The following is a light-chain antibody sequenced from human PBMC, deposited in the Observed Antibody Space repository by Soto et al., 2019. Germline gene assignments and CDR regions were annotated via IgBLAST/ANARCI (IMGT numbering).Light chain of an antibody. CDR2: STS. V-gene: IGLV7-43*01. Sequence: QAVVTQEPSLTVSPGGTVTLTCASSTGAVTSGYYPNWFQQKPGQAPRPMIYSTSNKHSWTHARFSGSLLGGKAALTLSGVQPEDEAEYYCMIYYGGAQVFGGGTKLTVL. CDR3: MIYYGGAQV. J-gene: IGLJ2*01. CDR1: TGAVTSGYY.